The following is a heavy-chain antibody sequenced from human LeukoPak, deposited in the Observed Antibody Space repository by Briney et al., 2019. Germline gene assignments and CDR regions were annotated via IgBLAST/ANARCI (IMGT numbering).Heavy chain of an antibody. J-gene: IGHJ3*02. Sequence: GSLRLSCAASGFTVSSNYMSWVRQPPGKGLEWVGYIYYSGSTNYNPSLKSRVTISVDTSTIQFSLKLSSVTAADTAVYYCARLQIGVFVVVPAAIRGAFDIWGQGTMVTVSS. V-gene: IGHV4-59*02. CDR2: IYYSGST. CDR1: GFTVSSNY. D-gene: IGHD2-2*02. CDR3: ARLQIGVFVVVPAAIRGAFDI.